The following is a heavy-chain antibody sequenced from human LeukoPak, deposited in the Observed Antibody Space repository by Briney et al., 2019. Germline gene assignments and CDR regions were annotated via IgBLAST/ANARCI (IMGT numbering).Heavy chain of an antibody. Sequence: PGGSLRLSCAASGFTFSNYWMSWVRQAPGKGLEWVANINHGGSEKYYEDSVKGRFTISRDNAENSLFLQMNSLRADDTAVYYCAKAHCSSTSCSRADNWGQGTLVTVSS. J-gene: IGHJ4*02. CDR2: INHGGSEK. CDR3: AKAHCSSTSCSRADN. CDR1: GFTFSNYW. V-gene: IGHV3-7*05. D-gene: IGHD2-2*01.